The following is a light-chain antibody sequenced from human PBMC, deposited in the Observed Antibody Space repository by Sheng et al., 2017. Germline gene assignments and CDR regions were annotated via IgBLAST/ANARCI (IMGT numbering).Light chain of an antibody. Sequence: DIQMTQSPSSLSASFGDTITISCRASQDIGDYLAWYQQRPNKVPHLLIYSTTALPPGVPSRFRGGRSGTDFTLTIAGLQPEDVGTYFCQEHHSSPLTFGPGTKVDIK. V-gene: IGKV1-27*01. J-gene: IGKJ3*01. CDR3: QEHHSSPLT. CDR1: QDIGDY. CDR2: STT.